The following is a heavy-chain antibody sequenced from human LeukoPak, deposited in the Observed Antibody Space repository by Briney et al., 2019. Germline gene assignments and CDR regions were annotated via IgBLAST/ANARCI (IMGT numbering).Heavy chain of an antibody. CDR2: IYYSGST. Sequence: KPSETLSLTCTVSGDSISRYFWSWIRQPPGKGLEWIGYIYYSGSTNYNPSLKSRVTISVDPSKNQFSLKLTSVTAADTAVYYCARDPWEPLDAFDMWGQGTMVTVSS. J-gene: IGHJ3*02. V-gene: IGHV4-59*12. D-gene: IGHD1-26*01. CDR1: GDSISRYF. CDR3: ARDPWEPLDAFDM.